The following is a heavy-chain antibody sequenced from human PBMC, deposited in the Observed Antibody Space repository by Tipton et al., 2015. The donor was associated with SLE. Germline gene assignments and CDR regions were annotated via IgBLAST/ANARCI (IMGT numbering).Heavy chain of an antibody. CDR2: SYYSGST. D-gene: IGHD3-16*01. CDR3: ARHRGGSPGAFDI. Sequence: TLSLTCTVSGGSISSSSYYWGWIRQPPGKGLEWIGSSYYSGSTYYNPSLKSRVTISVDTPKNQFSLKVSSVTAADTAVYYCARHRGGSPGAFDIWGQGTMVTVSS. J-gene: IGHJ3*02. V-gene: IGHV4-39*01. CDR1: GGSISSSSYY.